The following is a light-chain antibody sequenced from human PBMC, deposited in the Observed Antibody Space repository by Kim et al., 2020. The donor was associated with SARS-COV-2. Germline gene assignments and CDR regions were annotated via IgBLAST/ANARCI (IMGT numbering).Light chain of an antibody. CDR1: QDIAHS. CDR3: QKYNTAPWT. J-gene: IGKJ1*01. CDR2: GAS. Sequence: PSVGHRVNMPGRASQDIAHSLAWYQQKPGTVPKLLIYGASTLQSEVPSRFSGSGSGTEFTLTIGSLQTEDVATYYCQKYNTAPWTFGPGTQVNIK. V-gene: IGKV1-27*01.